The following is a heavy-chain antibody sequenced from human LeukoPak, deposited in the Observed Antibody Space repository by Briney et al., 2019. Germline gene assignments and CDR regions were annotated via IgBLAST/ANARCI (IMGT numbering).Heavy chain of an antibody. CDR1: GFTFRAYS. CDR2: ISSSSSTI. V-gene: IGHV3-48*02. CDR3: ARGDGWFGELLNFDN. J-gene: IGHJ4*02. Sequence: PGGSLRLSCAASGFTFRAYSMNWVRQAPGKGLEWVSYISSSSSTIYYADSVNGRFTISRDNAKNSLYLQMNSLRDEDTAVYYCARGDGWFGELLNFDNWGQGTLVTVSS. D-gene: IGHD3-10*01.